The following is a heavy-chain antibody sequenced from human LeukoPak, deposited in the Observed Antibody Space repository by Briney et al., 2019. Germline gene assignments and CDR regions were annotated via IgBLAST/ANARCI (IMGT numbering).Heavy chain of an antibody. Sequence: GGSLRLSCAAAGFTFSTYWMHWVRQVPGKGLVWVSRINSDGRTTGYADSVKGRFTISRDNAKNTLYLQMNSLRVEDTAVYYCGSPRTFSGRNVLDMWGQGTMVSVSS. CDR1: GFTFSTYW. D-gene: IGHD3-10*02. CDR3: GSPRTFSGRNVLDM. CDR2: INSDGRTT. J-gene: IGHJ3*02. V-gene: IGHV3-74*01.